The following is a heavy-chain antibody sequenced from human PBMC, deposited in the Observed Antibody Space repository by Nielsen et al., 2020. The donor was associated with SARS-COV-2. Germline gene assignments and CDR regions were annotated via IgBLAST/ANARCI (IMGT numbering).Heavy chain of an antibody. CDR2: IIPIFGTA. V-gene: IGHV1-69*05. D-gene: IGHD3-3*01. J-gene: IGHJ4*02. Sequence: WVRQAPGQGLEWMGGIIPIFGTANYAQKFQGRVTMTRDTSTSTVYMELSSLRSEDTAVYYCARAKREGTSFGVVIIGEFKYWGQGTLVTVSS. CDR3: ARAKREGTSFGVVIIGEFKY.